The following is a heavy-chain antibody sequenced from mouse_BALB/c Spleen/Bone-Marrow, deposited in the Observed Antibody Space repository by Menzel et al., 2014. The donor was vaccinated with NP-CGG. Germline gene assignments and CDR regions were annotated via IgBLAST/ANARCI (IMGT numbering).Heavy chain of an antibody. J-gene: IGHJ2*01. CDR3: ARGGGTGFDY. Sequence: EVKLVESGPSLVKPSQTLSLTCSVTGDSITSGYWNWIRKFPGNKLEYMGYISYSGSTYYNPSLKSRISITRDTSKNXYYLQLNSVTTEDTATFYCARGGGTGFDYWGQGTTLTVSS. D-gene: IGHD3-3*01. CDR1: GDSITSGY. CDR2: ISYSGST. V-gene: IGHV3-8*02.